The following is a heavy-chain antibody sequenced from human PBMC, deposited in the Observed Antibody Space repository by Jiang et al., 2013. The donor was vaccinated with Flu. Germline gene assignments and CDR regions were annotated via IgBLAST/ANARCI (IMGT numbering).Heavy chain of an antibody. CDR2: IYYSGST. CDR3: ARLLPWSYYFDY. V-gene: IGHV4-59*08. Sequence: GSGLVKPSETLSLTCTVSGGSISSYYWSWIRQPPGKGLEWIGYIYYSGSTNYNPSLKSRVTISVDTSKNQFSLKLSSVTAADTAVYYCARLLPWSYYFDYWGQGTLVTVSS. J-gene: IGHJ4*02. CDR1: GGSISSYY. D-gene: IGHD2-8*01.